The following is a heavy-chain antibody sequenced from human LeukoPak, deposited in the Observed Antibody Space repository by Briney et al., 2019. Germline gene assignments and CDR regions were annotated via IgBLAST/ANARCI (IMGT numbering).Heavy chain of an antibody. D-gene: IGHD6-19*01. J-gene: IGHJ4*02. Sequence: SETLSPTCAVYGGSFSGYYWSWIRQPPGKGLEWIGEINHSGSTNYNPSLKSRVTISVDTSKNQFSLKLSSVTAADTAVYYCATLRGGEWLPSGYWGQGTLVTVSS. CDR3: ATLRGGEWLPSGY. V-gene: IGHV4-34*01. CDR1: GGSFSGYY. CDR2: INHSGST.